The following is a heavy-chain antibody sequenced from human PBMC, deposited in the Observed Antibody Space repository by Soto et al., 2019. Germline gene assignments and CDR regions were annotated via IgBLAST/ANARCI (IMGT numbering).Heavy chain of an antibody. CDR3: ARDRRAYYDSSGYYFDY. CDR2: IIPIFGTA. CDR1: GGTFSSYA. V-gene: IGHV1-69*01. J-gene: IGHJ4*02. D-gene: IGHD3-22*01. Sequence: QVQLVQSGAEVKKPGSSVKVSCKASGGTFSSYAISWVRQAPGQGLEWMGGIIPIFGTANYAQKFQGRVTITADESKSTAYMELSSLRSEDTAVYYCARDRRAYYDSSGYYFDYWGQGTLVTVSS.